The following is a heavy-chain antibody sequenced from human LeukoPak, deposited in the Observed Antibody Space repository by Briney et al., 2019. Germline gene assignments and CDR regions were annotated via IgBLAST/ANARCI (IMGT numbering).Heavy chain of an antibody. CDR2: ISGSGGST. CDR3: AKDHYDYGDYVFLAGYDY. CDR1: GFTFSSYA. V-gene: IGHV3-23*01. J-gene: IGHJ4*02. Sequence: GGSLRLSCAASGFTFSSYAMSWVRQAPGKGLEWVSAISGSGGSTYYADSVKGRFTISRDNSKNTLYLQMNSLRAEDTAVYYCAKDHYDYGDYVFLAGYDYWGQGTLVTVSP. D-gene: IGHD4-17*01.